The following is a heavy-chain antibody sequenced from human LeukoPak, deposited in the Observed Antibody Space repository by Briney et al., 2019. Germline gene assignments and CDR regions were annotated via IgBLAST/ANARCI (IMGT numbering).Heavy chain of an antibody. J-gene: IGHJ4*02. CDR1: GFTFSSYA. D-gene: IGHD6-6*01. V-gene: IGHV3-23*01. CDR3: AKDRSSYSSSSGDY. Sequence: GGSLRLSCAASGFTFSSYAMSWVRQAPGKGLEWVSAISGSGGSTYYADSVKGRFTISRDNSKNTLYLQMNSLRAEDTAVYYCAKDRSSYSSSSGDYWGQGTLVTVPS. CDR2: ISGSGGST.